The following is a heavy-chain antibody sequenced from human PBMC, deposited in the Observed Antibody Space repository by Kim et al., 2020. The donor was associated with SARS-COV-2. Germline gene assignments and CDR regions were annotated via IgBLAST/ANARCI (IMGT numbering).Heavy chain of an antibody. D-gene: IGHD3-10*01. V-gene: IGHV4-39*01. Sequence: SETLSLTCTVSGGSISSTIHYWAWIRQSPGKGGEWIGSIYYSGTTYYTPSLKSRVSITADTSKNEFSLNLSSVTAADTAIYFCARHWGPYGSGTHRWFDPWSQGRLASVSS. CDR2: IYYSGTT. CDR3: ARHWGPYGSGTHRWFDP. J-gene: IGHJ5*01. CDR1: GGSISSTIHY.